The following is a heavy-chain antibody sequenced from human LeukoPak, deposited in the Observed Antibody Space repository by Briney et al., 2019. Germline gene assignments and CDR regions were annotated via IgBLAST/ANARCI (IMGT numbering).Heavy chain of an antibody. V-gene: IGHV3-23*01. Sequence: GGSLRLSCAASRFTFSSYAMSWVRQAPGKGLEWVSAISDSGGRTYYADSVKGRFTISRDNSKNTLYLQMNSVRAEDTAVYYCAKDRGEGTMIVVVLDYWGQGTLVTVSS. CDR2: ISDSGGRT. CDR1: RFTFSSYA. J-gene: IGHJ4*02. CDR3: AKDRGEGTMIVVVLDY. D-gene: IGHD3-22*01.